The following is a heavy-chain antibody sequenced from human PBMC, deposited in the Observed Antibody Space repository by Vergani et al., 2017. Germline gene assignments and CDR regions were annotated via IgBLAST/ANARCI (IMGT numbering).Heavy chain of an antibody. CDR2: ISASGGST. J-gene: IGHJ4*02. CDR3: AKGAYDYVWGSYDY. Sequence: EVQLLESGGGLVRPGGSLRLSCAASGFTFSNYAMSWVRQAPGKGLEWVSGISASGGSTYYADSVKGRFTISRDNSKNPLFLQMNSLRAEDTAVYYCAKGAYDYVWGSYDYWGQGTLVTVSS. V-gene: IGHV3-23*01. CDR1: GFTFSNYA. D-gene: IGHD3-16*01.